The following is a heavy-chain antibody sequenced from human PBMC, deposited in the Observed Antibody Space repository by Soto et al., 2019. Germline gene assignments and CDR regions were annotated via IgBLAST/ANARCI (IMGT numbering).Heavy chain of an antibody. CDR1: GGSISSGGYY. CDR3: AREVATKRDNWFDP. V-gene: IGHV4-31*03. CDR2: IYYSGST. Sequence: QVQLQESGPGLVKPSQTLSLTCTVSGGSISSGGYYWSWIRQHPGKGLEWIGYIYYSGSTYYNPSLKRRVTISVDTSKNQFSLKLSSVTAADTAVYYCAREVATKRDNWFDPWGQGTLVTVSS. J-gene: IGHJ5*02. D-gene: IGHD5-12*01.